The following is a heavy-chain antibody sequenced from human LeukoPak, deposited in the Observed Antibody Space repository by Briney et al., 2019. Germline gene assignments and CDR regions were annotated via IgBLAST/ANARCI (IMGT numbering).Heavy chain of an antibody. Sequence: GGSLRLSCAVSGITLSNYDMSWVRQAPGKGLEWVAGISDRGSRTNYADSVKGRFTISTDHPKNTLYLQMNSLRAEDTAIYYCAKGAYDYIEIGYFDSWGQGTLVTVSS. CDR1: GITLSNYD. CDR3: AKGAYDYIEIGYFDS. D-gene: IGHD5-12*01. V-gene: IGHV3-23*01. CDR2: ISDRGSRT. J-gene: IGHJ4*02.